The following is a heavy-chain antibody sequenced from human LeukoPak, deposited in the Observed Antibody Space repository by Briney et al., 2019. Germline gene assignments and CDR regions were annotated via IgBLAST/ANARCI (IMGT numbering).Heavy chain of an antibody. Sequence: GGSLRLSCAASGFTFSSYGMHWVRQAPGKGLEWVAVISYDGSNKYYADSVKGRFTISRDNSKNTLYLQTNSLRAEDTAVYYCAKDFLSSGWPNFDYWGQGTLVTVSS. CDR3: AKDFLSSGWPNFDY. D-gene: IGHD6-19*01. CDR1: GFTFSSYG. V-gene: IGHV3-30*18. J-gene: IGHJ4*02. CDR2: ISYDGSNK.